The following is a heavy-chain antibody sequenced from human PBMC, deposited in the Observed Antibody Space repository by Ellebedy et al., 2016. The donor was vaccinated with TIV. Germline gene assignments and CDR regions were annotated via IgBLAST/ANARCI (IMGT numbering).Heavy chain of an antibody. V-gene: IGHV4-4*02. Sequence: GSLRLSXIVSDDAISTTNSWWSWVRQPPGKGLEWIGEIFHTGVTNYNPSLWGRVAMSVDKSRSQLSLHLTSVTAADTAVYYCVKVAAYCLEYWGQGALVTVSS. CDR2: IFHTGVT. D-gene: IGHD2-21*01. J-gene: IGHJ4*02. CDR1: DDAISTTNSW. CDR3: VKVAAYCLEY.